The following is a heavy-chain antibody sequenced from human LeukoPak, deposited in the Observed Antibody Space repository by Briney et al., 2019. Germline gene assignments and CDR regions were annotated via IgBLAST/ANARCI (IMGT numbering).Heavy chain of an antibody. CDR1: GFTVSSNY. CDR3: AKDTSHSSWAIDY. V-gene: IGHV3-21*01. CDR2: ISSSSSYI. Sequence: GGSLRLSCAASGFTVSSNYMSWVRQAPGKGLEWVSSISSSSSYIYYADSVKGRFTISRDNAKNSLYLQMNSLRAEDTAVYYCAKDTSHSSWAIDYWGQGTLVTVSS. D-gene: IGHD6-13*01. J-gene: IGHJ4*02.